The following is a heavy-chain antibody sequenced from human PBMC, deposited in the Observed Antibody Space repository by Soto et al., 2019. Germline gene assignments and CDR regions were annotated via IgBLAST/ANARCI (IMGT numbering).Heavy chain of an antibody. V-gene: IGHV4-34*01. CDR2: INHSGST. Sequence: PSETLSLTCAVYGGSFSGYYWSWIRQPPGKGLEWIGEINHSGSTNYNPSLKSRVTISVDTSKNQFSLKLSSVTAADTAVYYCARGRFDIVVVPAASLFDYRAQRTPVTGSS. CDR1: GGSFSGYY. CDR3: ARGRFDIVVVPAASLFDY. D-gene: IGHD2-2*01. J-gene: IGHJ4*02.